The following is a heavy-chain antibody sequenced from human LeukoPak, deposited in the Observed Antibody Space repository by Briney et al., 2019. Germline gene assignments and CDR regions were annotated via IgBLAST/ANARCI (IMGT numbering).Heavy chain of an antibody. CDR1: GFTFSNYA. V-gene: IGHV3-23*01. Sequence: GGSLRLSCVASGFTFSNYAMSWVRQAPGKGLEWVAVMRSGDGDTTYADSARGRFTISRDNSKNRLDLQMNSLRPEDTAVYYCVRDFPENWQLVPLLDYWGQGTLVTVSS. J-gene: IGHJ4*02. CDR2: MRSGDGDT. D-gene: IGHD6-6*01. CDR3: VRDFPENWQLVPLLDY.